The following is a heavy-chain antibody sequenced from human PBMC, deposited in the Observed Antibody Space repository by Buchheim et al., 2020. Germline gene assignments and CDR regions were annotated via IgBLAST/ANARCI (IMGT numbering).Heavy chain of an antibody. Sequence: QVQLQESGPGLVKPSETLSVTCTVSGGSVSSGNYYWSWIRQPPGKGLEWIGYIYYSGSTYYNPSLKSRVTISVDTSKNQFSLKLSSVTAADTAVYYCARATTDSGWDYGGAFDIWGQGT. J-gene: IGHJ3*02. CDR2: IYYSGST. V-gene: IGHV4-61*01. CDR1: GGSVSSGNYY. CDR3: ARATTDSGWDYGGAFDI. D-gene: IGHD6-19*01.